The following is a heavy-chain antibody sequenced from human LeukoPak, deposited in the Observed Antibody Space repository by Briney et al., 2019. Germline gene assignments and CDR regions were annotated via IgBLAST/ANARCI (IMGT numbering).Heavy chain of an antibody. D-gene: IGHD5-18*01. CDR1: GGSFTGYY. CDR2: INHSGIT. CDR3: ARDTSMVFGY. V-gene: IGHV4-34*01. Sequence: SETLSLTCAVYGGSFTGYYWTWIRQPPGKGLEWIGEINHSGITNYNPSLKSRVTISLDTSKNQFSLRLNSVTAADTAVYYCARDTSMVFGYWGQGILVTVSS. J-gene: IGHJ4*02.